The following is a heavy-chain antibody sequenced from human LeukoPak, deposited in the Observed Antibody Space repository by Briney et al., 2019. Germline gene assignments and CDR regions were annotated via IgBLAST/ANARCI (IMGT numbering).Heavy chain of an antibody. D-gene: IGHD3-10*01. CDR2: IKSKTAGGAT. CDR1: GLTFSNAW. Sequence: GGSLRLSCEASGLTFSNAWMTWVRQTPGKGLEWVGRIKSKTAGGATDYAAPVKGRFTISRDDSEKTAFLQMNSLQSEDTAVYFCYSSGRGPWGQGTLVIVSS. CDR3: YSSGRGP. V-gene: IGHV3-15*01. J-gene: IGHJ5*02.